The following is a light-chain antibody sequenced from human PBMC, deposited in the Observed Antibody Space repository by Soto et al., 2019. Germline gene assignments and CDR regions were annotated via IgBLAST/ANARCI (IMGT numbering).Light chain of an antibody. CDR1: SSNIGAGYH. CDR3: QSYDSSLSAWV. Sequence: QSVLTQPPSVSGAPGQRVTISCTGSSSNIGAGYHVHWYQQLPGTAPKLLIYDNNNRPSGVPDRFSGSKSGTSASLAITGLQGDDEADYYCQSYDSSLSAWVFGGGTKVTVL. CDR2: DNN. V-gene: IGLV1-40*01. J-gene: IGLJ3*02.